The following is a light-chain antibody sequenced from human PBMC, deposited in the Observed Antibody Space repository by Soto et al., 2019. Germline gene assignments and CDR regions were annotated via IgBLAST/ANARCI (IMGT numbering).Light chain of an antibody. V-gene: IGKV3-15*01. J-gene: IGKJ2*01. Sequence: EIVLTQSPATVSVFPGERATLSCRASQSIETHLAWYQQRPGQAPRLLIFGASNRASGIPARFSGSGSGTDFTLTISSLQSEDSAVYYCQQYFHWPPYTFGQGTKLEIK. CDR3: QQYFHWPPYT. CDR1: QSIETH. CDR2: GAS.